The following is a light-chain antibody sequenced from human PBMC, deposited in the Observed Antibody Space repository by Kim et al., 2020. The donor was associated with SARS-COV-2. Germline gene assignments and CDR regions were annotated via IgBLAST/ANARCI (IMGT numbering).Light chain of an antibody. Sequence: ELTQPPSASGTPGQRFTISCSGSSSNIGSNTVNWYQQLPGTAPKLLIYSNNQRPSGVPDRFSGSKSGTSASLAISGLQSEDEADYYCAAWDDSLNGSYVFGTGTKVTVL. CDR3: AAWDDSLNGSYV. CDR2: SNN. J-gene: IGLJ1*01. CDR1: SSNIGSNT. V-gene: IGLV1-44*01.